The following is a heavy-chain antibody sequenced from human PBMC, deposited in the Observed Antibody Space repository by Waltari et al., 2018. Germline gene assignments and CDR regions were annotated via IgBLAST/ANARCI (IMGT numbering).Heavy chain of an antibody. CDR1: DDSFSKYY. V-gene: IGHV4-34*02. CDR2: INRSGRT. D-gene: IGHD5-12*01. CDR3: AREYSSFEPIFDY. J-gene: IGHJ4*02. Sequence: QVQLQQWGAGLLKPSETLSVTCEVFDDSFSKYYWVWIRQSPGKGLECIGEINRSGRTNYNPSLKGRVTISLDMSKKQVSLRVTSVTAADTAVYYCAREYSSFEPIFDYWGRGTLVTVSS.